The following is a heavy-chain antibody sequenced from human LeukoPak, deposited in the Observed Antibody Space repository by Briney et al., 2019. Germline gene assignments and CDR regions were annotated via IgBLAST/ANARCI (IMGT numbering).Heavy chain of an antibody. V-gene: IGHV2-5*01. Sequence: SGPTLVNPTQTLTLTCTFSGFSFSSGGAAVGWIRQPPGGALEWLGVIYENDEKLYSSSLQNRLSITKDTSKNQVVLTMANMDPVDTATYYCAHRHRGVASDIWGQGTMVAVSS. CDR1: GFSFSSGGAA. D-gene: IGHD2-15*01. J-gene: IGHJ3*02. CDR3: AHRHRGVASDI. CDR2: IYENDEK.